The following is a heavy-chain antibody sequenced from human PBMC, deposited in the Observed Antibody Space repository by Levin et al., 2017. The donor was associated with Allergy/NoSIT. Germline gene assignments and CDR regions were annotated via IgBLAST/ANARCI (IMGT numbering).Heavy chain of an antibody. CDR2: INHSGST. J-gene: IGHJ4*02. CDR1: GGSFSGYY. CDR3: ARGFSSSWYPPDY. Sequence: SETLSLTCAVYGGSFSGYYWSWIRQPPGKGLEWIGEINHSGSTNYNPSLKSRVTISVDTSKNQFSLKLSSVTAADTAVYYCARGFSSSWYPPDYWGQGTLVTVSS. D-gene: IGHD6-13*01. V-gene: IGHV4-34*01.